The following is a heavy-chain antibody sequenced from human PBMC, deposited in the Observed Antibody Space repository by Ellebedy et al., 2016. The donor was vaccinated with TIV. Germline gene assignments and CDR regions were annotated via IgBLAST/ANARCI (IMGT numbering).Heavy chain of an antibody. J-gene: IGHJ4*02. V-gene: IGHV3-48*01. D-gene: IGHD3-16*02. CDR2: ISSSSSTI. Sequence: GGSLRLSCAASGFTFSRYSMNWVRQAPGKGLEWVSYISSSSSTIYYADSVKGRFTISRDNAKNSLYLQMNSLRAEDTAVYYCARCLGELSLFPYFDYWGQGTLVTVSS. CDR1: GFTFSRYS. CDR3: ARCLGELSLFPYFDY.